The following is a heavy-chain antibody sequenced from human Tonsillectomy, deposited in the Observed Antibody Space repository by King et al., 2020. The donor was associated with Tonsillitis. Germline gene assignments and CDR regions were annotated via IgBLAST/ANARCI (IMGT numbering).Heavy chain of an antibody. J-gene: IGHJ4*02. Sequence: VQLVESGGGLVKPGGSLRLSCAASGFTFSSYSMTWVRQAPGKGLEWVSYIISSSGYIFYADSVKGRFTISRDNAKNSLYLQMNSLRAEDTAVYYCAKNSGSSYGGFDQWGQGTLVTVSS. D-gene: IGHD1-26*01. V-gene: IGHV3-21*01. CDR3: AKNSGSSYGGFDQ. CDR1: GFTFSSYS. CDR2: IISSSGYI.